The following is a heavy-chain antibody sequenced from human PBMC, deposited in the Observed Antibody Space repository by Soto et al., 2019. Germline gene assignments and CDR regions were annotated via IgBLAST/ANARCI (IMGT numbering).Heavy chain of an antibody. V-gene: IGHV2-5*02. CDR3: AHRPSYCSGGSCYSGFDY. CDR1: GFSLSTSGVG. Sequence: QITLKESGHTLVKPTQTLTLTCTFSGFSLSTSGVGVGWIRQPPGKALEWLALIYWDDAKRYSPSLKSRLTITKDTTKNQEVLTMTNMAPVDTATYYCAHRPSYCSGGSCYSGFDYWGQGTLVTVSS. CDR2: IYWDDAK. D-gene: IGHD2-15*01. J-gene: IGHJ4*02.